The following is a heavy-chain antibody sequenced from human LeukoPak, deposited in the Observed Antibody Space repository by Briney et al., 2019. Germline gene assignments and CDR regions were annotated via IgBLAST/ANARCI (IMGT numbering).Heavy chain of an antibody. CDR3: ARRRYYYDY. V-gene: IGHV4-59*08. CDR1: GGSISSYY. Sequence: SETLSLTCTVSGGSISSYYWSWIRQPPGKGLEWIGYIYYGGSTNYNPSLKSRVTISVDTSKNQFSLKLSSVTAADTAVYYCARRRYYYDYWGQGTLVTVSS. D-gene: IGHD3-16*02. CDR2: IYYGGST. J-gene: IGHJ4*02.